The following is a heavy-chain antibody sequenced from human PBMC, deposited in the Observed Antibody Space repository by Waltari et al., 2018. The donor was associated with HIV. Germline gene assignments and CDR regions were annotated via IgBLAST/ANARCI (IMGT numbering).Heavy chain of an antibody. V-gene: IGHV4-59*01. J-gene: IGHJ3*02. CDR3: ARTPIYYDQWGRRFDI. CDR2: IYYSRST. D-gene: IGHD3-22*01. CDR1: GASISSYY. Sequence: QVQLQESGPGLVKPSETLSLTCTVPGASISSYYWSWIRQPPGRGLEWIGYIYYSRSTNYNPALKSRVSRSVDTSKNQFSLKLSSVTAADTAVYYCARTPIYYDQWGRRFDIWGQGTMVTVSS.